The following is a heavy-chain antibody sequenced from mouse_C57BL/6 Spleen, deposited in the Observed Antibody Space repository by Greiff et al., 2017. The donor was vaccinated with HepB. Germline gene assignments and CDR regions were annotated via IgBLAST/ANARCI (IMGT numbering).Heavy chain of an antibody. J-gene: IGHJ1*03. CDR2: IYPGDGDT. CDR3: ARLSGSYRYIDV. Sequence: VQLQQSGAELVKPGASVKLSCKASGYAFSSYWMNWVKQRPGKGLEWIGQIYPGDGDTNYNGKFKGKATLTADNSSSTAYLQLSSLTSEDSAVYYCARLSGSYRYIDVWGTGTTVTVSS. CDR1: GYAFSSYW. V-gene: IGHV1-80*01. D-gene: IGHD1-1*02.